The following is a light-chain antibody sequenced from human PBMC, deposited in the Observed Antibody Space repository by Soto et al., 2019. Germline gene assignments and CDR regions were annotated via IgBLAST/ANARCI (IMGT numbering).Light chain of an antibody. CDR1: QGIRSD. J-gene: IGKJ1*01. V-gene: IGKV1-6*01. CDR2: GAS. CDR3: LQDYSYPRT. Sequence: QLTPSPSFLSTSVGDRVTITCRASQGIRSDLGWYQQKPGKAPKLLMYGASRLQSGVPSRFSGSGSGTDFTLTITGLQPEDFGTYYCLQDYSYPRTFGQGTKVDIK.